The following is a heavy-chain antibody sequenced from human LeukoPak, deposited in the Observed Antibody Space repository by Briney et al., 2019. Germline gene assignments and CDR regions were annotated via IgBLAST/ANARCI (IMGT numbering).Heavy chain of an antibody. Sequence: SETLSLTCTVSGGSISSYYWSWIRQLPGKGLEWIGYIYYSGSTNYNPSLKSRVTISVDTSKNQFSLKLSSVTAADTAVYYCARVRELPGYYYYYGMDVWGQGTTVTVSS. CDR1: GGSISSYY. V-gene: IGHV4-59*01. CDR2: IYYSGST. CDR3: ARVRELPGYYYYYGMDV. J-gene: IGHJ6*02. D-gene: IGHD1-26*01.